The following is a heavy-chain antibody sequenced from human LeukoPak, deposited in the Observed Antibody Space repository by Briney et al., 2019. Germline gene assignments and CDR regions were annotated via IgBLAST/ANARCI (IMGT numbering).Heavy chain of an antibody. CDR1: GFTFSSYA. D-gene: IGHD3-3*01. CDR2: ISGGGGST. Sequence: GGSLRLSCAASGFTFSSYAMSWVRQAPGKGLEWVSAISGGGGSTYYADSVKGRFTISRADSKKTLYLQMSSLRADDTAVYYCAKVFTYDFWSGRRPHFDCWGQGTLVTVSS. J-gene: IGHJ4*02. CDR3: AKVFTYDFWSGRRPHFDC. V-gene: IGHV3-23*01.